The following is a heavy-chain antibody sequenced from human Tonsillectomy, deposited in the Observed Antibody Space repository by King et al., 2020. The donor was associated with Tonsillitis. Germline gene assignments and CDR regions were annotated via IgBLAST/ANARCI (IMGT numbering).Heavy chain of an antibody. V-gene: IGHV3-48*03. J-gene: IGHJ4*02. Sequence: VQLVESGGGLVQPGGSLRLSCAASGFTFSSYEMNWVRQAPGKGLEWVSYISSSGSTIYHADSVKGRFTISRDNAKNSLYLQMNSLRAEDTAVYYCARGSRTVAAAGLGVGYWGQGTLVTVSS. D-gene: IGHD6-13*01. CDR3: ARGSRTVAAAGLGVGY. CDR1: GFTFSSYE. CDR2: ISSSGSTI.